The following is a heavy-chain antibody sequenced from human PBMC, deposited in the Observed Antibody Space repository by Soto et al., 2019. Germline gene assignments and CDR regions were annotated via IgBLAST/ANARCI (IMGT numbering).Heavy chain of an antibody. CDR2: ISYDGSNK. Sequence: QVQLVESGGGVVQPGRSLRLSCAASGFTFSSYGMHWVRQAPGKGLEWVAVISYDGSNKYYADSVKGRFTISRDNSKNTLYLQMNSLRAEDTAVYYCAKGSAAPGDYWGQGTLVTVSS. V-gene: IGHV3-30*18. CDR3: AKGSAAPGDY. D-gene: IGHD6-13*01. CDR1: GFTFSSYG. J-gene: IGHJ4*02.